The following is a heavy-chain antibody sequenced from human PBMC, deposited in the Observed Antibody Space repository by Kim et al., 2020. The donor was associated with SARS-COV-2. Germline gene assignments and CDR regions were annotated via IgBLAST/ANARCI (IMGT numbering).Heavy chain of an antibody. J-gene: IGHJ6*02. D-gene: IGHD3-10*01. V-gene: IGHV3-11*05. CDR1: GFTFSDYY. Sequence: GGSLRRSCAASGFTFSDYYMSWIRQAPGKGLEWVSYISSSSSYTNYADSVKGRFTISRDNAKNSLYLQMNSLRAEDTAVYYCARGSGLWFGELFSGMDVWGQGTTVTVSS. CDR2: ISSSSSYT. CDR3: ARGSGLWFGELFSGMDV.